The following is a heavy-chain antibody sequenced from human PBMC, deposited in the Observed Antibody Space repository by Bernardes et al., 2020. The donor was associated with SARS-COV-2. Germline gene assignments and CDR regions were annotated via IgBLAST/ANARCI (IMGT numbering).Heavy chain of an antibody. J-gene: IGHJ3*01. CDR1: GFTFNNYA. V-gene: IGHV3-23*01. CDR3: TRVVSGPHVGADAFAV. Sequence: GGSLRRSCAASGFTFNNYAVSRLRETPGKGPEWISAVNSAGTTFYAAFVRGRFTAARDNSKDTLYLQMSSLSPEDTAVYYCTRVVSGPHVGADAFAVWGRGTTVTVSS. CDR2: VNSAGTT. D-gene: IGHD2-21*02.